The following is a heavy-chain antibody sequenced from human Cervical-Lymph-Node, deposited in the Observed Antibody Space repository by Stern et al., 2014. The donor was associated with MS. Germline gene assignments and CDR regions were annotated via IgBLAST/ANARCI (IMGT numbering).Heavy chain of an antibody. CDR1: GYTFTGYY. D-gene: IGHD6-19*01. Sequence: VQLGQSGAEVKKPWASVKVSCQASGYTFTGYYMHWVRQAPGQGLEWMGRINPNSGGTKSAQKFQGRVTMTRNTYISTAYMELSRLRSDDTAVYYGAREAAMAVAGTGVDYWGQGTLVTVSS. J-gene: IGHJ4*02. CDR2: INPNSGGT. V-gene: IGHV1-2*06. CDR3: AREAAMAVAGTGVDY.